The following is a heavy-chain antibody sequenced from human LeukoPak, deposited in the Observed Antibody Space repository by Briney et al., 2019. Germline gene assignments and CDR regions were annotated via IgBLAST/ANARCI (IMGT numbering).Heavy chain of an antibody. CDR3: ATSGIGHYYFDF. CDR1: GFSLSNYW. Sequence: GGSLRLSCAASGFSLSNYWMHWFRQVPGKGLMWVSRVPNDGTSTGYADSVKGRFTISRDVATNTLFLQMNSLRVEDTAVYYCATSGIGHYYFDFWGQGALVTVSS. V-gene: IGHV3-74*01. CDR2: VPNDGTST. D-gene: IGHD3-3*01. J-gene: IGHJ4*02.